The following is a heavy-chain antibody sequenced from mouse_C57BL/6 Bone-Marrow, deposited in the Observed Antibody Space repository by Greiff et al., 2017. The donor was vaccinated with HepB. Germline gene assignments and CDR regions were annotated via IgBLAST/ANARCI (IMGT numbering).Heavy chain of an antibody. CDR3: TSPFITTVVATGDY. V-gene: IGHV1-15*01. J-gene: IGHJ2*01. CDR1: GYTFTDYE. CDR2: IDPETGGT. Sequence: VQLQESGAELVRPGASVTLSCKASGYTFTDYEMHWVKQTPVHGLEWIGAIDPETGGTAYNQKFKGKAILTADKSSSTAYMELRSLTSEDSAVYYCTSPFITTVVATGDYWGQGTTLTVSS. D-gene: IGHD1-1*01.